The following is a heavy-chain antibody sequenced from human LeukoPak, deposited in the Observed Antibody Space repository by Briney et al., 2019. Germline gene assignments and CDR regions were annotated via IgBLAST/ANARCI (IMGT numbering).Heavy chain of an antibody. V-gene: IGHV4-59*08. CDR1: GGSISSYY. CDR2: IYYSGST. J-gene: IGHJ4*02. Sequence: SETLSLTCTVSGGSISSYYWSWIRQPPGKGLEWIGYIYYSGSTNYNPSLKSRVTISVDTSRNQFSLKLSSVTAADTAVYFCARVGSGLNLYYFDYWGQGILVTVSS. D-gene: IGHD3-3*01. CDR3: ARVGSGLNLYYFDY.